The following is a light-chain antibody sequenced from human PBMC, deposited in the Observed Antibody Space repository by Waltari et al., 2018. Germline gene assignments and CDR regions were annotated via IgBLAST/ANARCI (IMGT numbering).Light chain of an antibody. Sequence: QSALTQPRSVSGSPGQSVTIPCTGAITDVGGYHYFSWDQQLPGKAPNLMIFDVSKRPSRVPDRFSGSKSGDTSSLTISGLRTDDEADYYCCSYAGRYTYVFGTGTKVTVL. J-gene: IGLJ1*01. V-gene: IGLV2-11*01. CDR2: DVS. CDR1: ITDVGGYHY. CDR3: CSYAGRYTYV.